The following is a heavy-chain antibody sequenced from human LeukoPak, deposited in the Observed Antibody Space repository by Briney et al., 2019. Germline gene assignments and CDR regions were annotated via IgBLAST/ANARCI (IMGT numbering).Heavy chain of an antibody. Sequence: SETLSLTCAVYGGSFSGYYWSLIRQPPGKGLEWIGEINHSGSTNYNPSLKSRVTISVDTSKNQFSLKLSSVTAADTAVYYCARGQTYYDFWDLIKYYMDVWGKGTTVTVSS. CDR3: ARGQTYYDFWDLIKYYMDV. CDR2: INHSGST. J-gene: IGHJ6*03. V-gene: IGHV4-34*01. CDR1: GGSFSGYY. D-gene: IGHD3-3*01.